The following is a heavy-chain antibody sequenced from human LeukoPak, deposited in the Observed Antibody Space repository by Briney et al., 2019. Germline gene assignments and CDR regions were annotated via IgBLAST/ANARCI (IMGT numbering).Heavy chain of an antibody. V-gene: IGHV4-34*01. CDR2: INHSGST. CDR1: GGSFSGYY. CDR3: ASPRKDGALNYFDY. J-gene: IGHJ4*02. D-gene: IGHD4-17*01. Sequence: PSETLSLTCAVYGGSFSGYYWSWIRQPPGKGLEWIGEINHSGSTNYNPSLKSRVTISVDTSKNQFSLRLSSVTAADTAVYYCASPRKDGALNYFDYWGQGTLVTVSS.